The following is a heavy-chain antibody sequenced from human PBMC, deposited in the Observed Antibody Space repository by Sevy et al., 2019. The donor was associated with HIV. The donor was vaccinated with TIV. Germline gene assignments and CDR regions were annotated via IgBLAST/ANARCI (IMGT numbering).Heavy chain of an antibody. V-gene: IGHV3-49*04. CDR3: TSRHANYYDSSGDTDY. D-gene: IGHD3-22*01. J-gene: IGHJ4*02. CDR2: IRSKAYGGTT. Sequence: GGSLRLSCTASGFTFGDYAMSWVRQAPGKGLEWVGFIRSKAYGGTTEYAACVKGRFTISRDDSKSIAYLQMNSLKTEDTAVYYCTSRHANYYDSSGDTDYWGQGTLVTVSS. CDR1: GFTFGDYA.